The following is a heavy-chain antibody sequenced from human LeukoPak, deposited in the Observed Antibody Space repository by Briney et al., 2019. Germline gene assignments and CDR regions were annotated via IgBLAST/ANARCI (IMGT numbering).Heavy chain of an antibody. Sequence: PGRSLRLSCAASGSTFDDYAMHWVRQAPGKGLEWVSGISWNSGSIGYADSVKGRFTISRDNAKNSLYLQMNSLRAEDTALYYCAKAVDSSGYYYTTHWGQGTLVTVSS. J-gene: IGHJ4*02. CDR2: ISWNSGSI. D-gene: IGHD3-22*01. CDR1: GSTFDDYA. V-gene: IGHV3-9*01. CDR3: AKAVDSSGYYYTTH.